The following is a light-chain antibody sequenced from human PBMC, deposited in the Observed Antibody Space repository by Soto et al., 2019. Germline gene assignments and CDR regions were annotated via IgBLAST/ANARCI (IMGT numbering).Light chain of an antibody. CDR3: PWADSVPIT. CDR2: GES. Sequence: ENVLKQAQGTLCLSPGERATLSCRASHSLSSSYLAWYQQKPCQAPRLLIYGESSRATGIPDRFSGSGSVRGFTLDKNKEEREEVAMYYWPWADSVPITVAGGSKVDIK. V-gene: IGKV3-20*01. J-gene: IGKJ4*01. CDR1: HSLSSSY.